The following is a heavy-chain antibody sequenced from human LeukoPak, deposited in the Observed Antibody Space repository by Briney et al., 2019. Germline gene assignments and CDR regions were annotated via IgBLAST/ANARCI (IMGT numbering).Heavy chain of an antibody. V-gene: IGHV4-4*07. Sequence: SETLSLTCTVSGGSISRFFWSWIRQPAGKGLEWIGRIFDNGNTNYNPSLKSRVTMSVDTSKKQFSLRLSSVTAADTAVYFCARDSVVGYTSSWYPMGLDFWGQGILATVSS. D-gene: IGHD6-13*01. CDR3: ARDSVVGYTSSWYPMGLDF. CDR1: GGSISRFF. J-gene: IGHJ4*02. CDR2: IFDNGNT.